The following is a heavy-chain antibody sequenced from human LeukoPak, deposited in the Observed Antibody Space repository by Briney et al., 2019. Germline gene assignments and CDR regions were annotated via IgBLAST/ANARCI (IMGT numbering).Heavy chain of an antibody. CDR2: INQDGSVK. Sequence: PGGSLRLSCAASGFMFSSYWMTWVRQAPGKGLEWVANINQDGSVKQYVDSVKGRFTISRDNAKNSLYLQMNSLRAEDTAVYYCAKRATYYHYGMDVWGQGTTVIVSS. V-gene: IGHV3-7*01. CDR1: GFMFSSYW. CDR3: AKRATYYHYGMDV. J-gene: IGHJ6*02. D-gene: IGHD5-24*01.